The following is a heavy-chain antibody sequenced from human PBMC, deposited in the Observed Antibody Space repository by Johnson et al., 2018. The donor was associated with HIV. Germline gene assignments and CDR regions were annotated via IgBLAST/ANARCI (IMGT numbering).Heavy chain of an antibody. CDR3: TTDRGGEIAVAGPDAFDI. J-gene: IGHJ3*02. V-gene: IGHV3-15*01. D-gene: IGHD6-19*01. CDR1: GFSFTNAW. Sequence: EMQLVESGGGLVKPGGSLRLSCAASGFSFTNAWMSWVRQAPGKGLEWVGRIKSKTDGGTTDYAAPVKGRFTISRDDSKNTLYLQMNSLKTEDTAVYYCTTDRGGEIAVAGPDAFDIWGQGTMVTVSS. CDR2: IKSKTDGGTT.